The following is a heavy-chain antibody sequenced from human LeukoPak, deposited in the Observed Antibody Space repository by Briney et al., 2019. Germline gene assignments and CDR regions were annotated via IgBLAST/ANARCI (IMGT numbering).Heavy chain of an antibody. D-gene: IGHD5-18*01. CDR3: ARALRGYSYRFDY. V-gene: IGHV4-59*01. CDR2: IYYSGST. CDR1: GGSISSYY. J-gene: IGHJ4*02. Sequence: PSETLSLTCTVSGGSISSYYWSWIRQPPGKGLEWIGYIYYSGSTNYNPSLKSRVTISVDTSKNQFSLKLSSATAADTAVYYCARALRGYSYRFDYWGQGTLVTVSS.